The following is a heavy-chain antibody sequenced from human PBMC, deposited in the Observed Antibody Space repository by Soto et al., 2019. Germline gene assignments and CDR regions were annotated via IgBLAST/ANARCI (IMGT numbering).Heavy chain of an antibody. CDR1: GGSINSTNW. J-gene: IGHJ5*02. D-gene: IGHD4-17*01. V-gene: IGHV4-4*02. Sequence: QVQLLESGPGLVKPSGTLSLTCAVSGGSINSTNWWSWVRQPPGKGLEWIGEIYHSGSTNYNPSLKSRVTISVDKSKNQFSLKLTSVTAADTAVYYCARVWTTVTNWFDPWGQGTLVTVSS. CDR2: IYHSGST. CDR3: ARVWTTVTNWFDP.